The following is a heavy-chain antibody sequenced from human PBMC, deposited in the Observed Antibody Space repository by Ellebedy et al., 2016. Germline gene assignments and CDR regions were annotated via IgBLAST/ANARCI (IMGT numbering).Heavy chain of an antibody. J-gene: IGHJ6*02. D-gene: IGHD5-18*01. V-gene: IGHV4-61*01. CDR3: ARDPGYSYFYYYGMDV. CDR2: IYYSGST. CDR1: GGSISSSSYY. Sequence: SETLSLTCTVSGGSISSSSYYWGWIRQPPGKGLEWIGYIYYSGSTNYNPSLKSRVTISVDTSKNQFSLKLSSVTAADTAVYYCARDPGYSYFYYYGMDVWGQGTTVTVSS.